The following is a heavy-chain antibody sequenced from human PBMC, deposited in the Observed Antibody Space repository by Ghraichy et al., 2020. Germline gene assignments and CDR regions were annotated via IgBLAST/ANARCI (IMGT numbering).Heavy chain of an antibody. Sequence: GGSLRLSCAASGFTFSSYWMHWVRQAPGKGLVWVSHIHSDGSSTSYADSVKGRFTISRDNAKNTLYLQMNSLRAEDTAVYYCARDIAAAGSYFDYWGQGTLVTVSS. CDR3: ARDIAAAGSYFDY. D-gene: IGHD6-13*01. J-gene: IGHJ4*02. CDR1: GFTFSSYW. CDR2: IHSDGSST. V-gene: IGHV3-74*01.